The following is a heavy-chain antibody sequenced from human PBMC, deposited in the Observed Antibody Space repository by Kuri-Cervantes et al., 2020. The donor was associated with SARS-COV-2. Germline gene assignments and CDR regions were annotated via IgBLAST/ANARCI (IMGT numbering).Heavy chain of an antibody. Sequence: ESLKISCAASGFTFSSYSMNWVRQAPGKGLEWVSSISSSSSYIYYADSVKGRFTISRDNAKNSLYLQMNSLRAEDTAVYYCARDFAGGDRGSSSSFSYYYGMDVWGQGTTVTVSS. CDR1: GFTFSSYS. CDR3: ARDFAGGDRGSSSSFSYYYGMDV. D-gene: IGHD6-6*01. CDR2: ISSSSSYI. J-gene: IGHJ6*02. V-gene: IGHV3-21*01.